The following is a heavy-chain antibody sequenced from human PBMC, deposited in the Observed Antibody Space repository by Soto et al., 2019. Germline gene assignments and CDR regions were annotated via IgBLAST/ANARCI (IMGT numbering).Heavy chain of an antibody. CDR3: ARGPIHYDFWSGNWFDP. V-gene: IGHV4-59*01. CDR2: IYYSGST. J-gene: IGHJ5*02. D-gene: IGHD3-3*01. Sequence: SETLSLTCTVSGGSISSYYWSWIRQPPGKGLEWIGYIYYSGSTNYNPSLKSRVTISVDTSKNQFSLKLSSVTAADTAVYHCARGPIHYDFWSGNWFDPWGQGTLVTVSS. CDR1: GGSISSYY.